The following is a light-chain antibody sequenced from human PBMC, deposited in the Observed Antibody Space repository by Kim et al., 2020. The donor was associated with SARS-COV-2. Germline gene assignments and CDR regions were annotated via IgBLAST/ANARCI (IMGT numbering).Light chain of an antibody. Sequence: APGKTAIITCGGNNIGSKSVHWYQHKPGQAPALVIYYDSDRPSGIPERFSGSKSGNTATLTVSRVEAGDEADYYCQVWDSSSNHVIFGRGTQLTVL. CDR3: QVWDSSSNHVI. CDR1: NIGSKS. V-gene: IGLV3-21*04. CDR2: YDS. J-gene: IGLJ2*01.